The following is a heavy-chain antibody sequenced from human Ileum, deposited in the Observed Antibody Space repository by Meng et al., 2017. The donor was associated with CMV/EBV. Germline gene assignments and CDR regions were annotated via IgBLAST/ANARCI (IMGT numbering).Heavy chain of an antibody. CDR2: IGSSGGTI. CDR1: GFTLSSYN. V-gene: IGHV3-48*04. CDR3: ARDGEFDWFLYTPGYFRH. D-gene: IGHD3-9*01. J-gene: IGHJ1*01. Sequence: GGSLRPSCAASGFTLSSYNMNWVRQVPGKGLEWVSFIGSSGGTIYYADSVRDRFTISRDTAENSLSLHMNSLRAEETAVSYCARDGEFDWFLYTPGYFRHWGQGTLVTVSS.